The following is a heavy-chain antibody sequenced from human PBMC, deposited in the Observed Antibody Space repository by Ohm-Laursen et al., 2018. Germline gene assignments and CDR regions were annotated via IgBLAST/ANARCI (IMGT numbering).Heavy chain of an antibody. CDR2: MNPNSGNT. J-gene: IGHJ6*02. CDR1: GYTFTDYY. V-gene: IGHV1-8*02. CDR3: ARGPDCSGGSCYYYYYGMDV. Sequence: GSSVKVSCKPSGYTFTDYYIHWVRQAPGQGLEWMGWMNPNSGNTGYAQKFQGRVTMTRSTPISTAYMELSSLRSEDTAVYYCARGPDCSGGSCYYYYYGMDVWGQGTTVTVSS. D-gene: IGHD2-15*01.